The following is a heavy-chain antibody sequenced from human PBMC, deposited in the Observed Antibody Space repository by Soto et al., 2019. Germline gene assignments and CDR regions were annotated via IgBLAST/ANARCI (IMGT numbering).Heavy chain of an antibody. Sequence: GASVKVSCKASGFTFTSSAMQWVRQARGQRLEWIGWILVGSGNTNYAQKFQERVTITRDMSTSTAYMELSSLRSEDTAVYYCAAAYCSGGSCYPRHGYWGQGALVTVSS. CDR3: AAAYCSGGSCYPRHGY. CDR2: ILVGSGNT. D-gene: IGHD2-15*01. CDR1: GFTFTSSA. J-gene: IGHJ4*02. V-gene: IGHV1-58*02.